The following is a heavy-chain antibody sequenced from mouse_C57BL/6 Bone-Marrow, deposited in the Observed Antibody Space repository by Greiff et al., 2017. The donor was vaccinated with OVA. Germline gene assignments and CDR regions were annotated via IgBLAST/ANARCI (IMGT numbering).Heavy chain of an antibody. J-gene: IGHJ3*01. CDR3: ARVYSNYEAY. CDR2: ISYDGSN. Sequence: ESGPGLVKPSQSLSLTCSVTGYSITSGYYWNWIRQFPGNKLEWMGYISYDGSNNYNPSLKNRISITRDTSKNQFFLKLNSVTTEDTATYYCARVYSNYEAYWGQGTLVTVSA. CDR1: GYSITSGYY. V-gene: IGHV3-6*01. D-gene: IGHD2-5*01.